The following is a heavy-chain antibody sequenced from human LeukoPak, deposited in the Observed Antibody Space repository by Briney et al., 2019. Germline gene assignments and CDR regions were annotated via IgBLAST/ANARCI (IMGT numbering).Heavy chain of an antibody. CDR3: ARGNYDFWSGYAPPYYYYYYMDV. J-gene: IGHJ6*03. V-gene: IGHV1-2*02. CDR2: INPNSGGT. D-gene: IGHD3-3*01. CDR1: GYTFTGYY. Sequence: ASVKVSCXASGYTFTGYYMHWVRQAPGQGLEWMGWINPNSGGTNYAQKFQGRVTMTRDTSISTAYMELSRLRSDDTAVYYCARGNYDFWSGYAPPYYYYYYMDVWGKGTTVTVSS.